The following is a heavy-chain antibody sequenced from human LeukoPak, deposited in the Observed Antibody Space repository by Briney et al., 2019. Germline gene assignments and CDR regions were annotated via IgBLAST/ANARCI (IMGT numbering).Heavy chain of an antibody. CDR3: ARGASGSYYVDY. CDR1: GFTFSSYW. V-gene: IGHV3-74*01. Sequence: PGGSLRLSCAASGFTFSSYWMHWVRQAPGKGLVWVSRVNTDESRTNYADSVKGRFTISRDNAKNTVYLQMNSLRAEDTAVYYCARGASGSYYVDYWGQGVLVTVSS. J-gene: IGHJ4*02. CDR2: VNTDESRT. D-gene: IGHD1-26*01.